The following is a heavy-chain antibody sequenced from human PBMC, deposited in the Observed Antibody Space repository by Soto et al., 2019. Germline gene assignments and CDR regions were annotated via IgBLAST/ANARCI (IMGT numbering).Heavy chain of an antibody. CDR1: GYTFTGYY. CDR2: INPNSGGT. CDR3: ARGYSYGSSWFGP. V-gene: IGHV1-2*02. J-gene: IGHJ5*02. D-gene: IGHD5-18*01. Sequence: ASVKVSCKASGYTFTGYYIHWVRQAPGQGLQWMGWINPNSGGTNYAQKFQGRVTMTRDTSISTAYMELSRLRSDDSAIYYCARGYSYGSSWFGPWGQGTLVTVSS.